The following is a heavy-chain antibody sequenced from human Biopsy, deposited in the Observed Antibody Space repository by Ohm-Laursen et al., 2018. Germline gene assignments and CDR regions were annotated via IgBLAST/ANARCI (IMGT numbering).Heavy chain of an antibody. V-gene: IGHV4-31*02. J-gene: IGHJ4*02. CDR2: IYHTGST. CDR3: ARADMVTTIVDY. D-gene: IGHD5-12*01. CDR1: GDSISSGGNY. Sequence: QTLSLTCAVSGDSISSGGNYWSWIRQFPGKGLEWIAYIYHTGSTYYNPSLKSRLSIAIDTSKNQFSASLRSVTAADTAVYYCARADMVTTIVDYWGQGTLVTISS.